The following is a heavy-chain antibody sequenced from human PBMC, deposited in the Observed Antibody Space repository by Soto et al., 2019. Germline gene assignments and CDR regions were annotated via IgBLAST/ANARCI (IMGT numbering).Heavy chain of an antibody. CDR2: IYKSATT. D-gene: IGHD2-15*01. CDR1: GDSISTVDYF. J-gene: IGHJ5*01. CDR3: ARGRYCLTGRCFPNWSDS. Sequence: SETLSLTCSVSGDSISTVDYFWARIRQPPGQALEYIGYIYKSATTYYNPSFESRVAISLDTSKSQFSLNVTSVTAADTAVYFCARGRYCLTGRCFPNWSDSWGQGTLVTVSS. V-gene: IGHV4-30-4*01.